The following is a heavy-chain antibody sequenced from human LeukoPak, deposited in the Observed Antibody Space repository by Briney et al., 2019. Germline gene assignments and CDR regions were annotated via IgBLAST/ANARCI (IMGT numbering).Heavy chain of an antibody. Sequence: ASVKVFCRASGYTFTSYYMHWVRQAPGQGLEWTGWINPNSGGTNYAQKFQGRVTMTRDTSISTAYMELSRLRSDDTAVYYCARHYSSDTAMADTFDYWGQGTLVTVSS. CDR3: ARHYSSDTAMADTFDY. V-gene: IGHV1-2*02. CDR1: GYTFTSYY. D-gene: IGHD5-18*01. J-gene: IGHJ4*02. CDR2: INPNSGGT.